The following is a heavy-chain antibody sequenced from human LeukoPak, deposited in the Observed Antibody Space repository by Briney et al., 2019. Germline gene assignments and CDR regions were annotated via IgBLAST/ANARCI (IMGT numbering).Heavy chain of an antibody. CDR3: ARDSRRELLHAFDI. Sequence: PSQTLSLTCAVSGGSISSSGYSWTWIRQPRGKGLEWIGYIYHSGSAYYDPSLKSRVTISLDRSKNQFSLKLSSVTAADTAVYYCARDSRRELLHAFDIWGQGTMVTVSS. J-gene: IGHJ3*02. CDR2: IYHSGSA. D-gene: IGHD1-26*01. V-gene: IGHV4-30-2*01. CDR1: GGSISSSGYS.